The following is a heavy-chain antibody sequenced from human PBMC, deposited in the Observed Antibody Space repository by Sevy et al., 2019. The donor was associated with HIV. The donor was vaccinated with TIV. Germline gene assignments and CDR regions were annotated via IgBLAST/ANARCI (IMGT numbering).Heavy chain of an antibody. CDR3: ARDRAYSALDY. D-gene: IGHD5-18*01. J-gene: IGHJ4*02. CDR1: GFTFSDSR. CDR2: INEDGGRL. V-gene: IGHV3-7*01. Sequence: GGSLRLSCVASGFTFSDSRMTWVRQAPGKGLERIAFINEDGGRLGYVRSVRGRFTISRENTKNSLYLQMNSLRAEDTAVYFCARDRAYSALDYWGQGTLVTVSS.